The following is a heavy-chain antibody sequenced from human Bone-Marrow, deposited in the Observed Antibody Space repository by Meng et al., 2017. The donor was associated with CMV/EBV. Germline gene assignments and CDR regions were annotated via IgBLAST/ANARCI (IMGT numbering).Heavy chain of an antibody. Sequence: SETLSLTCTVSGGSISSYYWSWIRQPPGKGLEWIGYIYYSGSTNYNPSLKSRVTISVDTSKNQFSLKLSSVTAADTAVYYCARIKYSSSLSVYYYYGMDVWGQGTTVTDSS. CDR3: ARIKYSSSLSVYYYYGMDV. D-gene: IGHD6-6*01. J-gene: IGHJ6*02. V-gene: IGHV4-59*01. CDR1: GGSISSYY. CDR2: IYYSGST.